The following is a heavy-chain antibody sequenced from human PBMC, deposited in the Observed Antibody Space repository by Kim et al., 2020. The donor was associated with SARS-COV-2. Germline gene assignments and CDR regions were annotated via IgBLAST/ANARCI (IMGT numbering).Heavy chain of an antibody. CDR3: SGSTGWYRLDY. V-gene: IGHV4-4*02. J-gene: IGHJ4*02. D-gene: IGHD6-19*01. Sequence: TNYNPPLKSRVTISVDKSKNHFSLHLNSVTAADTAVYYCSGSTGWYRLDYWGQGTLVTVSS. CDR2: T.